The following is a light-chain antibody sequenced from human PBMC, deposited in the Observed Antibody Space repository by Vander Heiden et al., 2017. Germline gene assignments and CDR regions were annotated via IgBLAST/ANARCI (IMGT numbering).Light chain of an antibody. V-gene: IGKV1-5*03. CDR2: AAS. Sequence: DIQMTQSPSTLSASIGDRITITCRASQDIDIWLAWYQQKPGQGPKLLIYAASTPESGVPSRFSGSGSGTVFTLTISSLQPDDSATYFCQQNDRYSPTFGQGTKVEI. CDR3: QQNDRYSPT. J-gene: IGKJ1*01. CDR1: QDIDIW.